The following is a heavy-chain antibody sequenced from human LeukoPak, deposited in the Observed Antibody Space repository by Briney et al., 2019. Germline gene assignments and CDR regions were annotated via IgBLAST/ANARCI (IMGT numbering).Heavy chain of an antibody. CDR1: GYTFTGYY. CDR3: ARVPIFGVGPLLDAFDI. V-gene: IGHV1-2*02. D-gene: IGHD3-3*02. J-gene: IGHJ3*02. CDR2: IHPNSGGT. Sequence: ASVKVSCKASGYTFTGYYMHWVRQAPGQGLEWMGWIHPNSGGTNYAQKFQDRVTMTRDTSITTAYMELSRLRSDDTAVYYCARVPIFGVGPLLDAFDIWGQGTMVTVSS.